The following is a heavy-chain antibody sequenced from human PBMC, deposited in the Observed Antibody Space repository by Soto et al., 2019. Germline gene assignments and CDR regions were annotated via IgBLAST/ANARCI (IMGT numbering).Heavy chain of an antibody. Sequence: ASVKVSCKASGYTFTGYAIHWVRQAPGQRHEWMGWINGGNGDTKYSQKFQGRVTITRDTSASTAYMELTSLGSEDTAVYHRARGYCSSTSCQYYFDFWGQGTRVTVSS. D-gene: IGHD2-2*01. CDR2: INGGNGDT. J-gene: IGHJ4*02. V-gene: IGHV1-3*01. CDR1: GYTFTGYA. CDR3: ARGYCSSTSCQYYFDF.